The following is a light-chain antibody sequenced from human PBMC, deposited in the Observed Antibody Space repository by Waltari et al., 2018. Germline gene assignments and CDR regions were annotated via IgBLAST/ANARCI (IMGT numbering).Light chain of an antibody. CDR2: DVN. CDR1: SSDVGGSDY. J-gene: IGLJ3*02. CDR3: SSYTSSSTLV. Sequence: QSALTQPASVSGSPGQSITISCTGTSSDVGGSDYAPWYQQNPGKAPKLMIYDVNNRPSGVSNRFSGSKSGNTASLTISGLQAEDEAYYYCSSYTSSSTLVFGGGTKQTVL. V-gene: IGLV2-14*03.